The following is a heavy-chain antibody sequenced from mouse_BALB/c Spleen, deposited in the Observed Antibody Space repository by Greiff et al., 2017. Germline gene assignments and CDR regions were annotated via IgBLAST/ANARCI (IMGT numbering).Heavy chain of an antibody. J-gene: IGHJ4*01. CDR2: ISSGSSTI. V-gene: IGHV5-17*02. CDR1: GFTFSSFG. Sequence: EVQVVESGGGLVQPGGSRKLSCAASGFTFSSFGMHWVRQAPEKGLEWVAYISSGSSTIYYADTVKGRFTISRDNPKNTLFLQMTSLRSEDTAMYYCARRGYGSSSYAMDYWGQGTSVTVSS. CDR3: ARRGYGSSSYAMDY. D-gene: IGHD1-1*01.